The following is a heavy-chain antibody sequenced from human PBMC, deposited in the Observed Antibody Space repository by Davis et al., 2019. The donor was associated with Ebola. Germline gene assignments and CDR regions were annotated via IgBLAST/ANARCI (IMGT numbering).Heavy chain of an antibody. J-gene: IGHJ5*02. CDR1: GYTFASYG. CDR3: ARDRVRGDIVLVPGTLYP. Sequence: AASVKVSCKASGYTFASYGISWVRQAPGQGLEWMGWISAYNGNTNYAQKLQGRVTMTTDTSTSTAYMELRSLRSDDTAVYYCARDRVRGDIVLVPGTLYPWGQGTLVTVSS. CDR2: ISAYNGNT. V-gene: IGHV1-18*01. D-gene: IGHD2-2*01.